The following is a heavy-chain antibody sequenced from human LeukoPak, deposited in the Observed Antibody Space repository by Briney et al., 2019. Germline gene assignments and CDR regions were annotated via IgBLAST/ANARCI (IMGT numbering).Heavy chain of an antibody. CDR1: GFSFSTYA. CDR3: AKRVSGWYQVDY. D-gene: IGHD6-19*01. V-gene: IGHV3-23*01. CDR2: VNGNGGST. J-gene: IGHJ4*02. Sequence: PGGSLRLSCAASGFSFSTYAMSWVRQAPGKGLEWVSGVNGNGGSTSYADSVKGRFTIFRDNSKNTVYLQMNSLRVEDTAVYYCAKRVSGWYQVDYWGQGTLVTVSS.